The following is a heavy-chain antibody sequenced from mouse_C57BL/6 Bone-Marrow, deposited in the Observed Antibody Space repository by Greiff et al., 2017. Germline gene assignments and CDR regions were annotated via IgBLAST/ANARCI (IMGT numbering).Heavy chain of an antibody. CDR2: IDPENGDT. V-gene: IGHV14-4*01. D-gene: IGHD1-1*01. CDR1: GFNIKDDY. J-gene: IGHJ1*03. Sequence: EVKLQQSGAELVRPGASVKLSCTASGFNIKDDYMHWVKQRPEQGLEWIGWIDPENGDTEYASKFQGKATITADTSSNTAYLQLSSLTSEDTAVYYCTTWVTTVPYWYSDVWGTGTTVTVSS. CDR3: TTWVTTVPYWYSDV.